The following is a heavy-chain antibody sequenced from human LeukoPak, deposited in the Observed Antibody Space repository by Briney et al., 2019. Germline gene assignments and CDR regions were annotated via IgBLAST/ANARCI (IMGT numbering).Heavy chain of an antibody. D-gene: IGHD5-18*01. J-gene: IGHJ4*02. CDR2: ISYDGSNK. V-gene: IGHV3-30*04. Sequence: GGSLRLSCTASGFTFSSYAMHWVRLAPGKGLEWVAVISYDGSNKYYADSVKGRFTISRDNSKNTLYLQMNSLRADDTAVYYCARDWREWIQLGLLTYWGQGTLVTVSS. CDR1: GFTFSSYA. CDR3: ARDWREWIQLGLLTY.